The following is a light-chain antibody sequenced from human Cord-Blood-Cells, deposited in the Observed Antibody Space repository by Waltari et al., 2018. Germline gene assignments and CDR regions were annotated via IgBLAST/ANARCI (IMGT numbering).Light chain of an antibody. CDR3: CSYAGSSTVV. CDR2: EGS. Sequence: QSALTQPASVSGSPGQSITISCTGTSSDDGSYNLVSWYQQHPGKAPKLMIYEGSKRPSGVSNCFSGSKSGNTASLTISGLQAEDEADYYCCSYAGSSTVVFGGGTKLTVL. CDR1: SSDDGSYNL. V-gene: IGLV2-23*01. J-gene: IGLJ3*02.